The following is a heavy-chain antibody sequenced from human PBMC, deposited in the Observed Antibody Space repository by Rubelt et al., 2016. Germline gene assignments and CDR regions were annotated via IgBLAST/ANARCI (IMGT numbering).Heavy chain of an antibody. CDR2: IYPGDSDT. J-gene: IGHJ3*02. CDR3: ASLSSSSHDAFDI. V-gene: IGHV5-51*01. Sequence: EVQLVQSGAEVKKPGESLKISCKGSGYSFTSYWIGWVRQMPGKGLEWMGIIYPGDSDTRYSPSFQGKVTISAEKPISTAYLQWSSLKASDTAMYYCASLSSSSHDAFDIWGQGTMVTVSS. CDR1: GYSFTSYW. D-gene: IGHD6-6*01.